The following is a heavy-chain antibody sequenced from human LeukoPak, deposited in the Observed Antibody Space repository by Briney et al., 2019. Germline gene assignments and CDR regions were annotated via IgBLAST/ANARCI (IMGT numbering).Heavy chain of an antibody. CDR3: VKGSSGWYSGTDY. Sequence: PGGSLRLSCSASGFTFSSYAMHWVRQAPGKGLEYVSAISSNGGSTYYADSVKGRFTISRDNSKNTLYLQMSSLRAEDTAVYYCVKGSSGWYSGTDYWGQGALVTVSS. CDR1: GFTFSSYA. CDR2: ISSNGGST. V-gene: IGHV3-64D*06. J-gene: IGHJ4*02. D-gene: IGHD6-19*01.